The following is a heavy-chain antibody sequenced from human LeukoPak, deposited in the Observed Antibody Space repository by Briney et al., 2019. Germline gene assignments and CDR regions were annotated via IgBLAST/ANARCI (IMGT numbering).Heavy chain of an antibody. Sequence: ASAKVSCKASGYTFTSYDINWVRQATGQGPEWIGWMNPNSGNTGYAQNFQGRVSFTRDTSISTTYMELSSLNSADTAVYYCARDYGGNSGWFDPWGQGTLVIVSS. CDR3: ARDYGGNSGWFDP. CDR1: GYTFTSYD. D-gene: IGHD4-23*01. J-gene: IGHJ5*02. CDR2: MNPNSGNT. V-gene: IGHV1-8*03.